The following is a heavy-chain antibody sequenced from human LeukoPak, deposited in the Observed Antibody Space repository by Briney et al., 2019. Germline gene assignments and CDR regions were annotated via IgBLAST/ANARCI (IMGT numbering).Heavy chain of an antibody. CDR2: IYVDGRTT. Sequence: GVSLRLSCSASGFTFSSYAMHWVRQAPGKGLVWVSRIYVDGRTTNYADSVKGRFTISRDNAKNTVYLEMNSLSVEDTATYYCIRDFRSADLWGQGTLVTVTS. V-gene: IGHV3-74*01. J-gene: IGHJ5*02. CDR3: IRDFRSADL. CDR1: GFTFSSYA.